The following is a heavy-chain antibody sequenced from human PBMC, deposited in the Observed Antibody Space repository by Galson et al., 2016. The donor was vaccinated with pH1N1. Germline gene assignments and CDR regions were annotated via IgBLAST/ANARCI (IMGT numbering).Heavy chain of an antibody. V-gene: IGHV5-51*03. CDR3: ARLPYSYGYPDY. J-gene: IGHJ4*02. CDR2: IYPGDSDT. D-gene: IGHD3-16*01. Sequence: QSGAEVKKPGESLKISCQGSEYRFDKHWIAWVRQMPGKGLECMGIIYPGDSDTRYSPSFQGLVTISPDKSLGTAYLRWRSLKASDSSMYFCARLPYSYGYPDYGGQGTLVTVSS. CDR1: EYRFDKHW.